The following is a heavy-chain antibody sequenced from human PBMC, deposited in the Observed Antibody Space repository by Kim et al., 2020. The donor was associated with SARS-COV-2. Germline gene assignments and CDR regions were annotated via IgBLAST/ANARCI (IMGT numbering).Heavy chain of an antibody. Sequence: SETLSLTCAVYGGSFSGYYWSWIRQPPGKGLEWIGEINHSGSTNYNPSLKSRVTISVDTSKNQFSLKLSSVTAADTAVYYCARKAVRFGELLNNWFDPWGQGTLVTVSS. J-gene: IGHJ5*02. CDR1: GGSFSGYY. D-gene: IGHD3-10*01. CDR3: ARKAVRFGELLNNWFDP. CDR2: INHSGST. V-gene: IGHV4-34*01.